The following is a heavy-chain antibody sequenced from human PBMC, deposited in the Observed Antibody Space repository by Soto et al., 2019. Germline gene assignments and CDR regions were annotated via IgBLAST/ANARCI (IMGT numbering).Heavy chain of an antibody. Sequence: SVKVSCKASGGTFSSYAISWVRQAPGQGLEWMGGIIPIFGTANYAQKFQGRVTITADESTSTAYMELSSLRSEDTAVYYCALLPKDSSGYPGEFDYWGQGTLVTVSS. D-gene: IGHD3-22*01. CDR3: ALLPKDSSGYPGEFDY. CDR2: IIPIFGTA. CDR1: GGTFSSYA. J-gene: IGHJ4*02. V-gene: IGHV1-69*13.